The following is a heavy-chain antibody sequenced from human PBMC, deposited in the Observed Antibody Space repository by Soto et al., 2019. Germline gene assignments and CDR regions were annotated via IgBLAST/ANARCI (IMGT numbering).Heavy chain of an antibody. V-gene: IGHV3-64D*06. CDR1: GFTFSSYA. CDR2: ISSNGGST. D-gene: IGHD3-10*01. J-gene: IGHJ4*02. Sequence: GGSLRLSCSASGFTFSSYAMHWVRQAPGKGLEYVSAISSNGGSTYYADSVKGRFTISRDNSKNTLYLQMSSLRAEDTAVYYCVKGDRGAMARDYFDYWGQGTLVTVSS. CDR3: VKGDRGAMARDYFDY.